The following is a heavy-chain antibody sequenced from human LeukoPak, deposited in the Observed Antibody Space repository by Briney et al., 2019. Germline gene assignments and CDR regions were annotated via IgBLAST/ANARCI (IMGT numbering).Heavy chain of an antibody. CDR2: INPNSGAT. CDR1: GYTFTINF. D-gene: IGHD2-2*01. CDR3: AIKFVVPAALDY. J-gene: IGHJ4*02. Sequence: ASVKVSFKSSGYTFTINFFNWVRHAPGQGLEWMGWINPNSGATNYAPKFQGRVTMTRDTSITTAYMELSSLRSDDTAVYYCAIKFVVPAALDYWGPGTVVTVSS. V-gene: IGHV1-2*02.